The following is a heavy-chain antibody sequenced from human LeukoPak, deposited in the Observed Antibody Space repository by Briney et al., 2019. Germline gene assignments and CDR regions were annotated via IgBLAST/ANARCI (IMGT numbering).Heavy chain of an antibody. CDR2: INSDGSST. D-gene: IGHD5-18*01. V-gene: IGHV3-74*01. J-gene: IGHJ4*01. CDR3: ARGGPRGYSYGAIDY. Sequence: PGGSLRLSCAASGFTFSSYWMHWVRQAPGKGLVWVSRINSDGSSTSYADSVKGRFTISRDNAKNTLYLQMNSLRAEDTAVYYCARGGPRGYSYGAIDYWGHGTLVTVSS. CDR1: GFTFSSYW.